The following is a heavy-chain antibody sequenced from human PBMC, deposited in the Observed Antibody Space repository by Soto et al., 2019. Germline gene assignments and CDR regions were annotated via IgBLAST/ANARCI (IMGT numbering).Heavy chain of an antibody. V-gene: IGHV3-53*05. CDR3: AKDMQACSSSWTGYYYYYGMDG. J-gene: IGHJ6*02. D-gene: IGHD6-13*01. Sequence: GGSLRLSCAASGFTVSSNYMSWVRQAPGKGLEWVSVIYSGGSTYYADSVKGRFTISRDNAKNSLYLQMNSLRAEDTALYYCAKDMQACSSSWTGYYYYYGMDGWGQGTTVTVSS. CDR2: IYSGGST. CDR1: GFTVSSNY.